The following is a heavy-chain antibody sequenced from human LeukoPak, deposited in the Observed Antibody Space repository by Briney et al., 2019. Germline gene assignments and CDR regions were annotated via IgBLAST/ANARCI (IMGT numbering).Heavy chain of an antibody. CDR1: GGSISSSTYS. CDR2: IHYDGNT. V-gene: IGHV4-39*01. Sequence: SETLSLTCTVSGGSISSSTYSWTWIRQPPGKGLEWIGSIHYDGNTYYKPSLKSRVTISVNTSKIQFSLRLSSATAADMATYYCAARDILTGLHDYWGQGTLVTVSS. J-gene: IGHJ4*02. CDR3: AARDILTGLHDY. D-gene: IGHD3-9*01.